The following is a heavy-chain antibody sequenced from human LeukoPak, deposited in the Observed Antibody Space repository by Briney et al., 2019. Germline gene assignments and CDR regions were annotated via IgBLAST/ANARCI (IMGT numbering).Heavy chain of an antibody. D-gene: IGHD3-22*01. V-gene: IGHV3-23*01. J-gene: IGHJ4*02. CDR3: AKDHSITMTGS. CDR2: ISGSGDGT. Sequence: PGGSLRLSCAASGFTFSRFAMSWVRQAPGTGLDWVSGISGSGDGTYYADSVKGRFTISRDNSKNTLYLHMNSLRAEDTAVYYCAKDHSITMTGSWGQGTPVTVSS. CDR1: GFTFSRFA.